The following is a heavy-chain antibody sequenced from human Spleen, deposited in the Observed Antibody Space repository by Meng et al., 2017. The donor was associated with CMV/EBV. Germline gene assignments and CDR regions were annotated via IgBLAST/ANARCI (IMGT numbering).Heavy chain of an antibody. J-gene: IGHJ6*02. CDR3: ARMLFSYYYYGMDV. Sequence: ASVKVSCKASGYTFTGYYMHWVRQAPGQGLEWMGWINPNSGGTNYAQKFQGRVTMTRDTSISTAYMELSRLRSDDTAVYYCARMLFSYYYYGMDVWGQGTTVTVSS. CDR1: GYTFTGYY. CDR2: INPNSGGT. D-gene: IGHD3/OR15-3a*01. V-gene: IGHV1-2*02.